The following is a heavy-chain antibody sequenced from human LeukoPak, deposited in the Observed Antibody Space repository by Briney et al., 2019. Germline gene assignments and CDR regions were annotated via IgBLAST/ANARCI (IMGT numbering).Heavy chain of an antibody. D-gene: IGHD4-11*01. V-gene: IGHV4-39*01. J-gene: IGHJ3*02. Sequence: SETLSLTCTVSGGSIITRSYYWGWLRQPPGKGLEWIGSIYYSGSTYYNPSPKSRVTISVDTSKNQFSLKLSSVTAADTAVYYCARHDYSNEDPDAFDIWGQGTMVTVSS. CDR2: IYYSGST. CDR3: ARHDYSNEDPDAFDI. CDR1: GGSIITRSYY.